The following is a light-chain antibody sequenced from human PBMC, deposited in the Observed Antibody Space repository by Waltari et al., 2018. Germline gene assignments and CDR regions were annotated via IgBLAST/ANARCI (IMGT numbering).Light chain of an antibody. J-gene: IGKJ1*01. CDR3: QQYGSSSWT. Sequence: RASQDVGSSYLAWYQQKPGQAPRLLIYGASSRATGIPDRFSGSGSGTDFTLTISRLEPEDFAGYYCQQYGSSSWTFGQGTKVEIK. V-gene: IGKV3-20*01. CDR1: QDVGSSY. CDR2: GAS.